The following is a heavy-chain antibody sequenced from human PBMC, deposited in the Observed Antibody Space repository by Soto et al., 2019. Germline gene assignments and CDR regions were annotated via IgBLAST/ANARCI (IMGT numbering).Heavy chain of an antibody. J-gene: IGHJ4*02. CDR1: GFTFSGSS. V-gene: IGHV3-73*02. CDR2: IRNKVHSYAT. CDR3: ISHSPEDMKRT. Sequence: EVQLVESGGGLVQPGGSLKLSCAASGFTFSGSSVHWVRLASGKGLEWVGRIRNKVHSYATAYAASVRGRFTISRDDSKNTTFLQMKSLNTEDTAVYYCISHSPEDMKRTWGQGTLVTVSS. D-gene: IGHD2-15*01.